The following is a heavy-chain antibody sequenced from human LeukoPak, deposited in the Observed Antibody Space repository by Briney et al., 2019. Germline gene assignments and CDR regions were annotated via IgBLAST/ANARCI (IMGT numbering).Heavy chain of an antibody. CDR1: GFTFDDYA. J-gene: IGHJ4*02. V-gene: IGHV3-9*03. D-gene: IGHD5-24*01. CDR3: AITNLDGYNSRFTLLFDY. Sequence: PGGSLRLSCAASGFTFDDYAMHWVRQAPGKGLEWVSGISWNSGSIGYADSVKGRFTISRDNAKNSLYLQMNSLRAEDMALYYCAITNLDGYNSRFTLLFDYWGQGTLVTVSS. CDR2: ISWNSGSI.